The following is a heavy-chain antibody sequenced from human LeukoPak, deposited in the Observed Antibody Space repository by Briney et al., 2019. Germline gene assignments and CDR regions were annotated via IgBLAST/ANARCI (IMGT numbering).Heavy chain of an antibody. J-gene: IGHJ4*02. D-gene: IGHD3-10*01. Sequence: GGSLRLSCAASGFTFRNYVIHWVRQAPGKGLEWVAVTSSDLNVKLYADSVRGRFTISRDNSRSTLYLQMNSLRPEDTAIYYCAREGYYGSGSPPSLYFDYWGQGTLVTVSS. CDR1: GFTFRNYV. CDR3: AREGYYGSGSPPSLYFDY. V-gene: IGHV3-30-3*01. CDR2: TSSDLNVK.